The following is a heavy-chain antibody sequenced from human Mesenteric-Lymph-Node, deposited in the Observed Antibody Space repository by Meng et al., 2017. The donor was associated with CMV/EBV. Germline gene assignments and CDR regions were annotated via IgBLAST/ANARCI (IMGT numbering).Heavy chain of an antibody. V-gene: IGHV3-30*02. CDR1: GFTFSTSG. D-gene: IGHD4-11*01. Sequence: GGSLRLSCAASGFTFSTSGIHWVRQGPGKGLEWVTFVRHDETNKTYADSVKGRFISSRDNSKNTLYLQMNRLRPEDTGRYYCAKDNSYFAMDVWGQGTTVTSP. CDR3: AKDNSYFAMDV. J-gene: IGHJ6*02. CDR2: VRHDETNK.